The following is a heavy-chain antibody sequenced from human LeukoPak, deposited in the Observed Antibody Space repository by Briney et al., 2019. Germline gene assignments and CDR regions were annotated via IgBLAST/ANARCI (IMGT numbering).Heavy chain of an antibody. V-gene: IGHV3-33*08. D-gene: IGHD1/OR15-1a*01. J-gene: IGHJ4*02. CDR1: GFTFSRYG. Sequence: PGRSLSLSCAASGFTFSRYGMHWVRQAPGKGLEWVAFIWYDGNEKYYADSARGRFTISRDNSKNTLYLQMNSLRAEDTAIYYCATEQEGRRAAFDYWGQGTLVTVSS. CDR2: IWYDGNEK. CDR3: ATEQEGRRAAFDY.